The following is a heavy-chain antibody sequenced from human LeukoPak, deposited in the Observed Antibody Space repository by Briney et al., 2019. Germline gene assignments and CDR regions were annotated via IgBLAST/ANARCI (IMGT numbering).Heavy chain of an antibody. Sequence: GGSLRLSCAASGFTFSNYDMHWVRQITGKGLEWVSVIGAAGDTYYAGSVKGRFTISRENAKNSLFLQMNSLRAGDTAVYYCARVRAVAGLNRYFDLWGRGTRVTVSS. D-gene: IGHD6-19*01. V-gene: IGHV3-13*04. CDR3: ARVRAVAGLNRYFDL. CDR1: GFTFSNYD. J-gene: IGHJ2*01. CDR2: IGAAGDT.